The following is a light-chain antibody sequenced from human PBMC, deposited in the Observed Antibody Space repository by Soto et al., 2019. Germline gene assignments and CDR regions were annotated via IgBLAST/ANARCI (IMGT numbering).Light chain of an antibody. CDR2: TAS. CDR3: QQLNSYPLS. Sequence: DIQMTQSPSSLSASLGDRVTITCRASQSISSYLNWYQQKPGEAPKLLIYTASSLQSGVPSRFSGSGSGTDFTLTISSLQPEDFATYYCQQLNSYPLSFGGGTKVDIK. V-gene: IGKV1-39*01. J-gene: IGKJ4*01. CDR1: QSISSY.